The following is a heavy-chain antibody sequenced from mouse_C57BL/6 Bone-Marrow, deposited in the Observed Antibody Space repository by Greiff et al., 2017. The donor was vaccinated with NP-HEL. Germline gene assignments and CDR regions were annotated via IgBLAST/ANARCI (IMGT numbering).Heavy chain of an antibody. J-gene: IGHJ3*01. V-gene: IGHV1-50*01. CDR1: GYTFTSYW. D-gene: IGHD2-4*01. CDR2: IDPSDSYT. CDR3: AWDYDAY. Sequence: VQLQQSGAELVKPGASVKLSCKASGYTFTSYWMQWVKQRPGQGLEWIGEIDPSDSYTNYNQKFKGKATLTVDTSSSTAYMQLSSLTSEDSAVYYCAWDYDAYWGQGTLVTVSA.